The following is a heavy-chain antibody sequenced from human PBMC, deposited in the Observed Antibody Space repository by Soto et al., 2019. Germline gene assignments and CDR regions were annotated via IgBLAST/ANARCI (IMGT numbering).Heavy chain of an antibody. CDR2: IYYSGST. Sequence: SETLSLTCTVSGGSISSYYWSWIRQPPGKGLEWIGYIYYSGSTNYNPSLKSRVTISVDTSKNQFSLKLSSVTAADTAVYYCARDLVWKGYFDDWGQGTLVTVAS. V-gene: IGHV4-59*01. CDR3: ARDLVWKGYFDD. D-gene: IGHD2-8*01. J-gene: IGHJ4*02. CDR1: GGSISSYY.